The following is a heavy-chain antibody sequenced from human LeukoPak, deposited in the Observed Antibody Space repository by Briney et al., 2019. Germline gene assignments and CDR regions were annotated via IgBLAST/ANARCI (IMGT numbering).Heavy chain of an antibody. Sequence: SETLSLTCTVSGGSISTSNYYWSWIRQPPGKGLEWIGYIYYSGSTNYNPSLKSRVTISVDTSKNQFSLKLSSVTAADTAVYYCARVDTAMVLFDYWGQGTLVTVSS. CDR2: IYYSGST. V-gene: IGHV4-61*01. CDR3: ARVDTAMVLFDY. D-gene: IGHD5-18*01. J-gene: IGHJ4*02. CDR1: GGSISTSNYY.